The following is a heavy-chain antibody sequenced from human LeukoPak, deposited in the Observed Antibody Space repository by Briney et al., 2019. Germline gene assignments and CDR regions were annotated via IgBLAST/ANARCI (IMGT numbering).Heavy chain of an antibody. CDR1: GYTFTSYD. Sequence: EASVKVSCKASGYTFTSYDINWVRQATGQGLEWMGWMNPNSGNKDYAQKFQGRVTMTRNTSISTAYMELSSLRSEDTAMYYCARGLTVTTRPAGYWGQGTLVTVSS. J-gene: IGHJ4*02. CDR2: MNPNSGNK. D-gene: IGHD4-17*01. V-gene: IGHV1-8*01. CDR3: ARGLTVTTRPAGY.